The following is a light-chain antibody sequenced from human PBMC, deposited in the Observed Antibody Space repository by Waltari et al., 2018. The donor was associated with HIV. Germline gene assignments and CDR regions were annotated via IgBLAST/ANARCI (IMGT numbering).Light chain of an antibody. CDR3: QQSYNTPWT. CDR2: GAS. J-gene: IGKJ1*01. V-gene: IGKV1-39*01. CDR1: QSISTH. Sequence: DIQLTQSPSSLSASVRDRVTITCRASQSISTHLNWYQQKPGKPPKLLSYGASSFQSGVPVRFSGSGSGTDFTLTINSLQPEDSATYYCQQSYNTPWTFGQGTKVEIK.